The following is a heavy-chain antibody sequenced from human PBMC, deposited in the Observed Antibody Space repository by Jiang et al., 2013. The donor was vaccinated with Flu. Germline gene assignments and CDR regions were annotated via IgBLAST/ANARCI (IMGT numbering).Heavy chain of an antibody. D-gene: IGHD4-23*01. J-gene: IGHJ1*01. CDR1: GGSFSGYY. CDR2: INHSGST. CDR3: ARGLSGGNSVAYFQH. Sequence: LLKPSETLSLTCAVYGGSFSGYYWSWIRQPPGKGLEWIGEINHSGSTNYNPSLKSRVTISVDTSKNQFSLKLSSVTAADTAVYYCARGLSGGNSVAYFQHWGQGTLVTVSS. V-gene: IGHV4-34*01.